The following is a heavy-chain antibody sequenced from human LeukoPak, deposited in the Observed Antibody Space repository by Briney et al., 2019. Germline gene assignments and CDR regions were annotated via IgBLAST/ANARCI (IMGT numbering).Heavy chain of an antibody. Sequence: SVKVSCKASGGTFSSYAISWVRQAPGQGLEWMGGIIPIFGTANYAQRFQGRVTITADESTSTAYMELSSLRSEDTAVYYCARERQQLDHFDYWGQGTLATVSS. D-gene: IGHD6-13*01. J-gene: IGHJ4*02. V-gene: IGHV1-69*13. CDR1: GGTFSSYA. CDR2: IIPIFGTA. CDR3: ARERQQLDHFDY.